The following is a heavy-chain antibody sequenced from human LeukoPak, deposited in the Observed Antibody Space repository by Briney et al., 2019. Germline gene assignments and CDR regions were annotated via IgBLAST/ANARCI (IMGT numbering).Heavy chain of an antibody. CDR3: ARDGYSSSSFDF. Sequence: PGGSLRLSCAAPGFIFSSYNMNWGRQAPGKGLEWVSSIISSSTYIYYGDSVKGRFSISRDNAKKSLYLQMDSLRAEDTAVYYCARDGYSSSSFDFWGQGTLVTVSS. J-gene: IGHJ4*02. CDR2: IISSSTYI. D-gene: IGHD6-6*01. V-gene: IGHV3-21*01. CDR1: GFIFSSYN.